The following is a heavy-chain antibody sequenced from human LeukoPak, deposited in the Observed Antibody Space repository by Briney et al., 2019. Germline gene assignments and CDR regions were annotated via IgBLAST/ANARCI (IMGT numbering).Heavy chain of an antibody. Sequence: GASVKVSCKASGYTFTGYYMHWVRQAPGQGLEWMGWINPNSGGPNYAQKFQGRVTMTRDTSISTAYLELSRLRSDDMAVYYCARSGVGSSSREIDYWGQGTLVTVSS. J-gene: IGHJ4*02. D-gene: IGHD6-13*01. V-gene: IGHV1-2*02. CDR3: ARSGVGSSSREIDY. CDR1: GYTFTGYY. CDR2: INPNSGGP.